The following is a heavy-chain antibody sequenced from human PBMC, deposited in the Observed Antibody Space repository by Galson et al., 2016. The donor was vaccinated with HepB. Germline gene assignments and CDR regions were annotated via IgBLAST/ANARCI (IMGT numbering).Heavy chain of an antibody. CDR3: ARVGAVGMGNAFDP. D-gene: IGHD6-13*01. J-gene: IGHJ5*02. CDR2: IWFDGSKK. Sequence: SLRLSCAASGFTFNSYSFHWVRQAPGRGLEWVAVIWFDGSKKYYADSVKGRFTISRDNSKNILYLQVSSLRAEDTAVYYCARVGAVGMGNAFDPWGQGTLVTVSS. CDR1: GFTFNSYS. V-gene: IGHV3-33*08.